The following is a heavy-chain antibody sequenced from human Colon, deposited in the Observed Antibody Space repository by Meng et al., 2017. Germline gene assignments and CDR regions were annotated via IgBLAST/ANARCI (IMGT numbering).Heavy chain of an antibody. D-gene: IGHD3-22*01. Sequence: QVPPTECGSVLLTPSVTLYLSCGVYGVSFSGYDWSWIRQPPGKGLEWIGEINHSGSTNYNPSLKSRVTISVDTSKNQFSLKLSSVTAADTAVYYCARGASDYDFDYWGQGTLVTVSS. J-gene: IGHJ4*02. CDR3: ARGASDYDFDY. CDR1: GVSFSGYD. V-gene: IGHV4-34*01. CDR2: INHSGST.